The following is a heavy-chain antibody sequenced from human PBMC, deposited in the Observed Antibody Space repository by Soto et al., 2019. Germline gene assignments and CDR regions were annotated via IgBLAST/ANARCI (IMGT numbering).Heavy chain of an antibody. D-gene: IGHD3-3*01. CDR3: ARHQITIFGVVISAVANSDAFDI. Sequence: PSETLSLTCTVSGGSITSSSYYWGWIRQPPGKGLEWIGSIYYSGSTYYNPSLKSRVTISVDTSKNQFSLKLSSVTAADTAVYYCARHQITIFGVVISAVANSDAFDIWGQGTMVT. J-gene: IGHJ3*02. CDR2: IYYSGST. CDR1: GGSITSSSYY. V-gene: IGHV4-39*01.